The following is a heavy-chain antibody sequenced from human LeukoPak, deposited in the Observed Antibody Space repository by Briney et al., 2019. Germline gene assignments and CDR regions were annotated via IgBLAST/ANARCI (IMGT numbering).Heavy chain of an antibody. D-gene: IGHD1-14*01. V-gene: IGHV3-33*01. CDR1: GFTFSSYG. CDR2: IWYDGSNK. Sequence: GGSLRLSCAASGFTFSSYGMHWVRQAPGKGLEWVAVIWYDGSNKYYADSVKGRFTFSRDNSKNTLYLQMNSLRAEDTAVYYCARVLSAGYYFDYWGQGTLVTVSS. CDR3: ARVLSAGYYFDY. J-gene: IGHJ4*02.